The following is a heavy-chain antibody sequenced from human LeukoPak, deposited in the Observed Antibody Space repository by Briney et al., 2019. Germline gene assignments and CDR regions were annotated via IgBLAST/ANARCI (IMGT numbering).Heavy chain of an antibody. D-gene: IGHD2-2*01. J-gene: IGHJ4*02. CDR1: GGSISSYY. Sequence: ASETLSLTCTVSGGSISSYYWSWIRQPPGKGLEWIGYIYYSGSTNYNPSLKSRVTISVDTSKNQFSLKLSSVTAADTAVYYCARGLVVPAGYYDYWGQGTLVTVSS. CDR3: ARGLVVPAGYYDY. CDR2: IYYSGST. V-gene: IGHV4-59*08.